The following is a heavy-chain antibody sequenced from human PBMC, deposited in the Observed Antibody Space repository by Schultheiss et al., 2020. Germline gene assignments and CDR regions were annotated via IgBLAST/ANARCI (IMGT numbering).Heavy chain of an antibody. V-gene: IGHV4-61*01. CDR2: IYYSGST. CDR3: ARGRRWWHDYYYYGMDV. CDR1: GYSISSGYY. D-gene: IGHD2-15*01. Sequence: SETLSLTCAVSGYSISSGYYWGWIRQPPGKGLEWIGYIYYSGSTNYNPSLKSRVTISVDTSKNQFSLKLSSVTAAGTAVYYCARGRRWWHDYYYYGMDVWGQETTVTAP. J-gene: IGHJ6*02.